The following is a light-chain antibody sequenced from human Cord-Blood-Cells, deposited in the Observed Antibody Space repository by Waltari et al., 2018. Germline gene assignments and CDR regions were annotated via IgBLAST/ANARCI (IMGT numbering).Light chain of an antibody. Sequence: DIQMTQSPSSLSASVGDRVNITCRASQSIISYLNWYQQKPGKAPKLLIYAASSLQSGVPSRFSGSGSGTDFTLTISSLQPEDFATYYCQQSYSTPLTFGGGTKVEIK. CDR1: QSIISY. J-gene: IGKJ4*01. CDR3: QQSYSTPLT. CDR2: AAS. V-gene: IGKV1-39*01.